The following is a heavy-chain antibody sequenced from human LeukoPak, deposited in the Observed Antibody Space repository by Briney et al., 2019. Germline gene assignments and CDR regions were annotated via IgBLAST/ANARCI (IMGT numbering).Heavy chain of an antibody. J-gene: IGHJ3*02. D-gene: IGHD3-22*01. CDR2: ISSSGSTI. V-gene: IGHV3-48*03. CDR1: GFTFSSYE. CDR3: ARGTYYYDSSGYSHFAFDI. Sequence: GGYLRLSCAVSGFTFSSYEMTWVRQAPGKGLEWVSYISSSGSTIYYADSVKGRFTISRDNAKNSLYLQMNILRDEDTAVYYCARGTYYYDSSGYSHFAFDIWGQGTMVTVSS.